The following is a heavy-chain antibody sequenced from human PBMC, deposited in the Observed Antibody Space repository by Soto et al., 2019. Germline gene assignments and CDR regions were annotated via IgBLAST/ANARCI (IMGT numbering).Heavy chain of an antibody. J-gene: IGHJ6*02. CDR2: LSAYKGNT. CDR1: GYTFSYYG. Sequence: QVQLVQSGAEVKKPGASVKVSCKASGYTFSYYGITWVRQAPGQGLEWMGWLSAYKGNTNYEQNLQGRVTMTKDTSTSTDYMELRSLRSDDTAVYYCARGGRTNYYYGFDVWGQGTTVTVSS. CDR3: ARGGRTNYYYGFDV. D-gene: IGHD5-12*01. V-gene: IGHV1-18*01.